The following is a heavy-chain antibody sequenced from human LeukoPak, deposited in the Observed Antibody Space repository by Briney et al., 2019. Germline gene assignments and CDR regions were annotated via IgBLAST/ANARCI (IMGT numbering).Heavy chain of an antibody. CDR3: ARSSGQHDYGDYGIDY. CDR1: GGSISSYY. J-gene: IGHJ4*02. Sequence: PETLSLTCTVSGGSISSYYWSWIRQPPGKGLEWIGYIYYSGSTNYNPSLKSRVTISVDTSKNQFSLKLSSVTAADTAVYYCARSSGQHDYGDYGIDYWGQGTLVTVSS. V-gene: IGHV4-59*01. D-gene: IGHD4-17*01. CDR2: IYYSGST.